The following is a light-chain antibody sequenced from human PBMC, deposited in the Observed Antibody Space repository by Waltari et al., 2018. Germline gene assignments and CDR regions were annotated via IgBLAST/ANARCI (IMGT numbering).Light chain of an antibody. CDR3: QQYYNYRT. Sequence: DIQMTQSPSTLSASVGDRVTITCRASESISNRLAWYQQKPGKAPKLLISKASSLESGVPSRFSGSGSGTDFVLTISSLQPDDCATYYCQQYYNYRTFGPGTKVEIK. CDR1: ESISNR. V-gene: IGKV1-5*03. J-gene: IGKJ1*01. CDR2: KAS.